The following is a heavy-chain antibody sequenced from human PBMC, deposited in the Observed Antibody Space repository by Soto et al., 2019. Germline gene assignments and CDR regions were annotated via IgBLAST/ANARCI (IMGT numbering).Heavy chain of an antibody. V-gene: IGHV3-43*01. J-gene: IGHJ6*02. CDR2: ISWDGGST. CDR3: AKDSGYAGGPDDYYYYGMDV. CDR1: GFTCVDYT. Sequence: GGSLRLCCAAAGFTCVDYTMHCVRQAPGKGLEWVSLISWDGGSTYYADSVKGRFTISRDNSKNSLYLQMNSLRTEDTALYYCAKDSGYAGGPDDYYYYGMDVWGQATTVTV. D-gene: IGHD5-12*01.